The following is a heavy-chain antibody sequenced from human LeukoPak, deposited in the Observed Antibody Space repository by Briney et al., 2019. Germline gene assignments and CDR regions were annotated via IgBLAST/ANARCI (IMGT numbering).Heavy chain of an antibody. Sequence: GGSLRLSRAASGFTFSSYGMHWVRQAPGKGLEWVAVISYDGSNKYYADSVKGRFTISRDISKNTLYLQMNSLRAEDTAVYYCARGYCSSISCYVDYWGQGTLVTVSS. CDR3: ARGYCSSISCYVDY. D-gene: IGHD2-2*01. CDR2: ISYDGSNK. CDR1: GFTFSSYG. J-gene: IGHJ4*02. V-gene: IGHV3-30*03.